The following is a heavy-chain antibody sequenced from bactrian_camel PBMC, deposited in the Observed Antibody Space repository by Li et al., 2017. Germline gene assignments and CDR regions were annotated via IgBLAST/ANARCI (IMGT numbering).Heavy chain of an antibody. Sequence: HVQLVESGGGSVQAGGSLRLSCATSVGDYNSYCMGWFRQAPGKEREGVAAIWRGGGGNVYYADSVKDRFTISQDAAKNTVYLQMNSLKPEDTAMYYCAADPESGSCSWYFDPEEVGYKGQGTQVTVS. CDR1: VGDYNSYC. CDR3: AADPESGSCSWYFDPEEVGY. V-gene: IGHV3-3*01. J-gene: IGHJ6*01. CDR2: IWRGGGGNV. D-gene: IGHD6*01.